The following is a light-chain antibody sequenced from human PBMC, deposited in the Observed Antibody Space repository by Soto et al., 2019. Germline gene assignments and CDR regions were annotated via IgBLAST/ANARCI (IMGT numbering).Light chain of an antibody. CDR3: QQRSNWPPMFI. CDR2: DAS. Sequence: EIVLTQSPATLSLSPGERATLSCRASQSVSIYLAWYQQKPGQAPRLLIYDASNRATGIPARFSGSGSGTAFTLTISSLETDDFAVYYCQQRSNWPPMFIFGQGNELEIK. J-gene: IGKJ2*01. V-gene: IGKV3-11*01. CDR1: QSVSIY.